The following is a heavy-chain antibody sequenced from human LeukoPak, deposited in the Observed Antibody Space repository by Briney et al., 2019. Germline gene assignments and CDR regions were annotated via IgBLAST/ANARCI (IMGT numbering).Heavy chain of an antibody. D-gene: IGHD3-9*01. CDR1: GFTVSSNY. CDR2: IYSGGST. Sequence: GGSLRLSCAASGFTVSSNYMSWVRQAPGKGLEWVSVIYSGGSTYYADSVKGSFTISNDNSKNTLYLQMNSLRAEDTAVYYCAGYDILTGDAFDIWGQGTMVTVSS. V-gene: IGHV3-66*01. CDR3: AGYDILTGDAFDI. J-gene: IGHJ3*02.